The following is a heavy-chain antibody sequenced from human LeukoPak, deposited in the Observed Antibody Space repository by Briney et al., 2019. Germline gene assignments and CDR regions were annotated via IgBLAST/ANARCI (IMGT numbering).Heavy chain of an antibody. J-gene: IGHJ4*02. CDR2: ISAYNGNT. Sequence: ASVKVSCKASGYTFTSYGISWVRQAPGQGLEWMGWISAYNGNTNYAQKLQGRVTMTTDTSTSTAYMELRSLRSDDTAVYYCARPRFGYDSSGYYHFDYWGQGTLVTVSS. D-gene: IGHD3-22*01. CDR3: ARPRFGYDSSGYYHFDY. CDR1: GYTFTSYG. V-gene: IGHV1-18*01.